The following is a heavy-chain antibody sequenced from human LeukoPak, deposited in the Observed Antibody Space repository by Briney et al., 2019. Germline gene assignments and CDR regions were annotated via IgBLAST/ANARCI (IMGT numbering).Heavy chain of an antibody. J-gene: IGHJ4*02. CDR1: GYTFTSYG. D-gene: IGHD3-3*01. CDR3: ARGRMNYQQEVRVLEWFVDF. Sequence: ASVKVSCKASGYTFTSYGISWVRQAPGQGLEWMGWISAYNGNTNYAQKLQGRVTMTTDTSTSTAYMELRSLRSDDTAVYYCARGRMNYQQEVRVLEWFVDFWGQGTLVTVSS. V-gene: IGHV1-18*01. CDR2: ISAYNGNT.